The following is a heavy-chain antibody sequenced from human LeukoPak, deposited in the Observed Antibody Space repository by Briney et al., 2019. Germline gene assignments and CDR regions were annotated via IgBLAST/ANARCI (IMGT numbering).Heavy chain of an antibody. V-gene: IGHV3-23*01. J-gene: IGHJ4*02. CDR2: ISGSGGST. D-gene: IGHD2-2*01. CDR1: GFTFSNYT. CDR3: ARPKTGSTSSRTLDY. Sequence: GGSLRLSCAASGFTFSNYTMIWVRQAPGKGLEWVSSISGSGGSTYYADSVKGRFTISRDTSQNTLYLQMNSLRAEDMAIYYCARPKTGSTSSRTLDYWGQGTLVTVSS.